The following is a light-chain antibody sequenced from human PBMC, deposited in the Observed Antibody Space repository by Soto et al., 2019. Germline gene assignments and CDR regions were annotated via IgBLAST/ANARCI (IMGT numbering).Light chain of an antibody. CDR1: QSISSY. CDR3: QQSYSTPRT. V-gene: IGKV1-39*01. Sequence: DIQMTQSPSSLSASVGDRVTITCRASQSISSYLNWYQQKPWKAPKLLIYAASSLQSGVPSRFSGSGSGTDSTLTISSLQPEDFATYYCQQSYSTPRTFGQGTRLEIK. J-gene: IGKJ5*01. CDR2: AAS.